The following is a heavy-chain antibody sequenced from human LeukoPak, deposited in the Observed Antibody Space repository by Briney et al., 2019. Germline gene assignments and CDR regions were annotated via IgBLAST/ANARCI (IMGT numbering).Heavy chain of an antibody. CDR3: ARDQSGGYNWFAP. J-gene: IGHJ5*02. D-gene: IGHD6-19*01. CDR1: GGSISSYY. V-gene: IGHV4-4*07. Sequence: PSETLSLTCTVSGGSISSYYWSWIRQSAGKGLEWIGRVYSSGSTDYNPSLRSRVTMSVDTSKNQFSLKVTSVTAADTAVYYCARDQSGGYNWFAPWGQGTLVTVSS. CDR2: VYSSGST.